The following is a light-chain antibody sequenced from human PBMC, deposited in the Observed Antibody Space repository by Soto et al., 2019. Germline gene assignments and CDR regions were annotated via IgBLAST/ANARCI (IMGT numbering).Light chain of an antibody. Sequence: EIVMTQSLATLSVSPGARATLSCRASPSVSSNLAWYQQKHGQAPRRLIYGASIKATGVPARFSRSGSGTEFSSTLTGPQSEDVEVYYCQLYDSWQTWGKGTTVEIK. CDR2: GAS. V-gene: IGKV3-15*01. CDR3: QLYDSWQT. J-gene: IGKJ1*01. CDR1: PSVSSN.